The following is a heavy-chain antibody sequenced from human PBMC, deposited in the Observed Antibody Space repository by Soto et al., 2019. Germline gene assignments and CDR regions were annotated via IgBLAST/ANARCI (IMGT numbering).Heavy chain of an antibody. J-gene: IGHJ4*02. D-gene: IGHD3-9*01. V-gene: IGHV4-34*01. CDR1: GESFSGYY. Sequence: QVQLQQWGAGLLKPSETLSLTCAVYGESFSGYYWSWIRQPPGKGLEWIGEINRSRSTNHNPSLKSRVTISVDTYKNQFSLKLNSGTAADTAVYYCARGWVGTGSHYFRFWGQGTLVTVSS. CDR2: INRSRST. CDR3: ARGWVGTGSHYFRF.